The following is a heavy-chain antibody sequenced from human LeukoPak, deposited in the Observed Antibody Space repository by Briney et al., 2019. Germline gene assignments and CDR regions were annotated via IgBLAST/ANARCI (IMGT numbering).Heavy chain of an antibody. CDR1: GFTFSSYS. D-gene: IGHD6-25*01. Sequence: GRSLRLSCAASGFTFSSYSMNWVRQAPGKGLEWVSSISSSSSYIYYADSVKGRFTISRDNAKNSLYLQMNSLRAEDTAVYYCAREKTRLSHPSDYWGQGTLVTVSS. J-gene: IGHJ4*02. CDR2: ISSSSSYI. V-gene: IGHV3-21*01. CDR3: AREKTRLSHPSDY.